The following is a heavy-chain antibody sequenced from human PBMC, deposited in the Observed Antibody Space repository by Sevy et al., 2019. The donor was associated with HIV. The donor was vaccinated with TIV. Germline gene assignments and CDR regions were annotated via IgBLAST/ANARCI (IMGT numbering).Heavy chain of an antibody. CDR1: GYTFTGYY. D-gene: IGHD3-3*01. J-gene: IGHJ4*02. Sequence: ASVKVSCKASGYTFTGYYMHWVRQAPGQGLEWMGWINPNSGGTNYAQKFQGRVTMTRDTSISTAYMELSRLRSDDTAVYYCARHDFWSGYSNLGLDYWGQGTLVTVSS. CDR2: INPNSGGT. V-gene: IGHV1-2*02. CDR3: ARHDFWSGYSNLGLDY.